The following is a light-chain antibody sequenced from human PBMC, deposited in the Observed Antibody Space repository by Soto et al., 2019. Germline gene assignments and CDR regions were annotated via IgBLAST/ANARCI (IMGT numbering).Light chain of an antibody. J-gene: IGLJ2*01. CDR1: SGYSNYE. CDR2: VGTGGIVG. CDR3: GADHGSGSNFVYV. V-gene: IGLV9-49*01. Sequence: QSVLTQPPSASASLGASVTLTCTLSSGYSNYEVDWYQQRPGKGPRFVMRVGTGGIVGSKGDGIPDRFSVLGSGLNRYLTIKNIQEEDESDFHCGADHGSGSNFVYVFDGGTKVTVL.